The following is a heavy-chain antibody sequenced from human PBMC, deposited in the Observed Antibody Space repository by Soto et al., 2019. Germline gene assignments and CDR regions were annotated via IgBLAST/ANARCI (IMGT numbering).Heavy chain of an antibody. Sequence: EVQLVESGGGLVKPGGSLRLSCAASGFTFSSYSMNWVRQAPGKGLAWVSSISSSSSYIHYADSVKGRFTISRDNAKNSLYLQMNSLRAEDTAVYYCARGGKQQLGRSDYWGQGTLVTFSS. D-gene: IGHD6-13*01. J-gene: IGHJ4*02. CDR1: GFTFSSYS. CDR2: ISSSSSYI. CDR3: ARGGKQQLGRSDY. V-gene: IGHV3-21*01.